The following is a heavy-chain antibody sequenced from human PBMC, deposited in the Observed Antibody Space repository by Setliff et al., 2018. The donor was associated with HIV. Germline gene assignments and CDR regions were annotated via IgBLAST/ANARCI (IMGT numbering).Heavy chain of an antibody. Sequence: GESLRLSCAAAGFTFDRFWMHWVRQAPGKGLVWVSRVNTDGSSKTYADSVKDRFTISRDNAKNTVYLQMNSLRAEDTGVYYCHSGYDTEEQSYFDYWGQGTLVTVSS. J-gene: IGHJ4*02. CDR1: GFTFDRFW. D-gene: IGHD5-12*01. CDR2: VNTDGSSK. CDR3: HSGYDTEEQSYFDY. V-gene: IGHV3-74*01.